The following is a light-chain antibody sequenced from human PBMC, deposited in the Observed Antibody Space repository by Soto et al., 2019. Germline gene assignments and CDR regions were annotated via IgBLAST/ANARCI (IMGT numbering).Light chain of an antibody. CDR3: SSYTSSTTYV. CDR2: DVS. Sequence: QSVLTQPASVSASPGQSIAISCNGTSSDVGGYNYVSWYQQHPGKAPKLMIYDVSNRPSGVSNRFSGSKSGNTASLTISGLQAEDEADYYCSSYTSSTTYVFGTGTKATVL. CDR1: SSDVGGYNY. J-gene: IGLJ1*01. V-gene: IGLV2-14*01.